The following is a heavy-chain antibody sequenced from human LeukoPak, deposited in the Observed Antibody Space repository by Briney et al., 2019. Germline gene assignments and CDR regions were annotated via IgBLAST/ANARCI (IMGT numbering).Heavy chain of an antibody. Sequence: GASVKASCKASGYTFINYYVHWVRQAPGQGLEWMGMITPSGGTTSYAQKFKGRVTMTRDMSTSTVYMDLSSLRSEDTAVYYCAREGSSYTQKNFDFWGQGTLVTVSS. J-gene: IGHJ4*02. V-gene: IGHV1-46*01. CDR1: GYTFINYY. CDR2: ITPSGGTT. CDR3: AREGSSYTQKNFDF. D-gene: IGHD2-15*01.